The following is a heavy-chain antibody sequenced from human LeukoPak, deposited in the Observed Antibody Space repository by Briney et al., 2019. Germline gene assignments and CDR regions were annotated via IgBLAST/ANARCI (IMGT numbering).Heavy chain of an antibody. V-gene: IGHV4-34*01. CDR1: GGSFSGYY. CDR3: ARALLGEFPNYFDY. D-gene: IGHD3-16*01. CDR2: INHSGST. J-gene: IGHJ4*02. Sequence: ETLSLTCAVYGGSFSGYYWSWIRQPPGKGLEWIGEINHSGSTNYNPSLKSRVTISVDTSKTQFSLNLDSVTAADTAVYYCARALLGEFPNYFDYWGQGTLVTVSS.